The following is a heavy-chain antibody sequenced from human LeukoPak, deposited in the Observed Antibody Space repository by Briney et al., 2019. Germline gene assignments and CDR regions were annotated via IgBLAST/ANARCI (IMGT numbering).Heavy chain of an antibody. D-gene: IGHD6-19*01. CDR3: AKEGDSGWALKNFDY. J-gene: IGHJ4*02. V-gene: IGHV3-23*01. CDR2: ISRSGGST. Sequence: GGSLRLSCAASGFTFSSYAMSWVRQAPGKGLEWVSSISRSGGSTYYADSVKGRFTISRDNSKNTLYLQMNSLRAEDTAVYYCAKEGDSGWALKNFDYWGQGTPVTVSS. CDR1: GFTFSSYA.